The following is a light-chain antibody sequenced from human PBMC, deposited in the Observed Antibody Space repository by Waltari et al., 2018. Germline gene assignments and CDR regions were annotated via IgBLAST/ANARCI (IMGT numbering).Light chain of an antibody. V-gene: IGLV2-14*03. Sequence: QSALTQPASVSGSPGQSITISCTGTRSHVGRYTYVSWYQQHPDKVPKLLIFDVIYRPSGVSDRFSGSKSGNTASLTISGLRADDEADYYCLSFSAVGTRVFGTGTRVTVL. CDR1: RSHVGRYTY. CDR2: DVI. J-gene: IGLJ1*01. CDR3: LSFSAVGTRV.